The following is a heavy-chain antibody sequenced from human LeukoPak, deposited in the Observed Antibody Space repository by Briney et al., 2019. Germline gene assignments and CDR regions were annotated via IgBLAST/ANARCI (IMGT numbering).Heavy chain of an antibody. V-gene: IGHV3-7*03. CDR3: ARDKRADEGSKFDY. J-gene: IGHJ4*02. D-gene: IGHD1-26*01. Sequence: GGSLRLSCVASGFPFSSYWMTWVRQAPGKGLEWVANIKQDGNEKYYVDSVKGRFTISRDNAKNSLYLQMNSLRAEDTAVYYCARDKRADEGSKFDYWGQGTLVTVSS. CDR2: IKQDGNEK. CDR1: GFPFSSYW.